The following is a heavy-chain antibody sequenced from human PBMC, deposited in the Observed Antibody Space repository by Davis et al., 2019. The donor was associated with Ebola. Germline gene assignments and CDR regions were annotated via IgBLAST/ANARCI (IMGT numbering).Heavy chain of an antibody. V-gene: IGHV3-53*01. CDR1: GFTVTSNY. CDR2: VYSGGIT. Sequence: GGSLRLSCAVSGFTVTSNYMSWVRQAPGKGLEWVSVVYSGGITYYADSVKGRFSISRDYSKNTLYLQLSSLRAEDTTVYYCARHLESTTIILGGMDVWGQGTTVTVSS. J-gene: IGHJ6*02. D-gene: IGHD4-11*01. CDR3: ARHLESTTIILGGMDV.